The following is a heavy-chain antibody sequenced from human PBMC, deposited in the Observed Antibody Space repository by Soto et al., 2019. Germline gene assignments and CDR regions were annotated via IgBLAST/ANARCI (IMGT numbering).Heavy chain of an antibody. J-gene: IGHJ4*02. Sequence: QVQLVESGGGVVQPGRSLRLSCAASGFTFSSYGMHWVRQAPGKGLEWVAVIWYDGSNKYYADSVKGRFTISRDNSKNTLYLQMNSLRAEDTAVYYCARTRSPKRSVQPFYYWGQGTLVTVSS. V-gene: IGHV3-33*01. CDR1: GFTFSSYG. D-gene: IGHD2-2*01. CDR3: ARTRSPKRSVQPFYY. CDR2: IWYDGSNK.